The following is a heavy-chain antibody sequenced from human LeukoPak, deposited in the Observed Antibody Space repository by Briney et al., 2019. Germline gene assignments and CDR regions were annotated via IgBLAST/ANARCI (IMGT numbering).Heavy chain of an antibody. CDR2: IYTSGST. V-gene: IGHV4-61*02. Sequence: SETLSLTCTVSGGSISSGSYYWSWIRQPAGKGLEWIGRIYTSGSTNYNPSLKSRVTISVDTSKNQFSLKLSSVTAADTAVYYCARWERYCSSTRCYTGPFDYWGQGTLVTVSS. D-gene: IGHD2-2*02. CDR3: ARWERYCSSTRCYTGPFDY. CDR1: GGSISSGSYY. J-gene: IGHJ4*02.